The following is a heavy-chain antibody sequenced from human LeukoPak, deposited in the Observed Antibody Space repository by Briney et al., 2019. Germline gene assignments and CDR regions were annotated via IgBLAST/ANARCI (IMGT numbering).Heavy chain of an antibody. V-gene: IGHV1-69*13. CDR3: ARDGGVGDCSSTSCRPHLDYYYGMDV. CDR2: IIPIFGTA. J-gene: IGHJ6*02. D-gene: IGHD2-2*01. CDR1: GYTFTSYA. Sequence: SVKVSCKASGYTFTSYAISWVRQAPGQGLEWMGGIIPIFGTANYAQKFQGRVTITADESTSTAYMELSSLRSEDTAVYYCARDGGVGDCSSTSCRPHLDYYYGMDVWGQGTTVTVSS.